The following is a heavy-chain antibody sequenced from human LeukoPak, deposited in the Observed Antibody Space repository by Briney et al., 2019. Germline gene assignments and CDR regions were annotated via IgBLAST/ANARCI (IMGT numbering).Heavy chain of an antibody. CDR2: IKGDGSEK. Sequence: PGGSLRLSCAASGFTFSNYYMSWVRQAPGKGLEWLANIKGDGSEKYYVDSVKGRFTISRDNAKNTLYLQMNSLRAEDTALYYCAKVSIATVTTYYFDYWGQGTLVTVSS. D-gene: IGHD4-17*01. V-gene: IGHV3-7*03. J-gene: IGHJ4*02. CDR3: AKVSIATVTTYYFDY. CDR1: GFTFSNYY.